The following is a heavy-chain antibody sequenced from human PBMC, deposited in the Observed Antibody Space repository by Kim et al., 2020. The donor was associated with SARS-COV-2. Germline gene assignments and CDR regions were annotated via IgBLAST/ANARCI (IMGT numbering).Heavy chain of an antibody. V-gene: IGHV4-30-2*05. J-gene: IGHJ4*02. Sequence: NPSLNSRVTRSIDTSKTQFSRKLSSVTAADTAVYYCARGPPIGGGDCYSHWGQGTLVTVSS. CDR3: ARGPPIGGGDCYSH. D-gene: IGHD2-21*02.